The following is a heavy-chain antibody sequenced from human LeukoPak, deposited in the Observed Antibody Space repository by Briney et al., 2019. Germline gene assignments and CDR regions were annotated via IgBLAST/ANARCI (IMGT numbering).Heavy chain of an antibody. CDR1: GFTFSSFE. V-gene: IGHV3-48*03. CDR2: ISRSGSTI. J-gene: IGHJ3*02. CDR3: ARGRPGAFDI. Sequence: GGSLRLSCAASGFTFSSFEMNWVRQAPGKGLKWVSYISRSGSTIYYADSVKGRFPISRDNAKNSPYLQMNSLRVEDTAVYYCARGRPGAFDIWGQGTMVTVSS.